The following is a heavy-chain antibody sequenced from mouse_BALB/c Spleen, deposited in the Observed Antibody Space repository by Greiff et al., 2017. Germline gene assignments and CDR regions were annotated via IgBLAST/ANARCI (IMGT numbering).Heavy chain of an antibody. CDR2: ISCYNGAT. CDR1: GYSFTGYY. Sequence: LVKTGASVKISCKASGYSFTGYYMHWVKQSHGKSLEWIGYISCYNGATSYNQKFKGKATFTVDTSSSTAYMQFNSLTSEDSAVYYCARSNGNYGAWFAYWGQGTLVTVSA. D-gene: IGHD2-1*01. J-gene: IGHJ3*01. CDR3: ARSNGNYGAWFAY. V-gene: IGHV1S34*01.